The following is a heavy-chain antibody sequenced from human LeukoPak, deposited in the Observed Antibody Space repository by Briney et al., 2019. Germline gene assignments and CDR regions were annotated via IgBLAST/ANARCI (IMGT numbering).Heavy chain of an antibody. J-gene: IGHJ4*02. CDR2: ISAYNGNT. D-gene: IGHD6-19*01. Sequence: GASVKVSCKASGYTFTSYGISWVRQAPGQGLEWMGWISAYNGNTNYAQKLQGRVTMTTDTSTSTAYMELRSLRSDDTAVYYCARDGRIAVAGSQDYFDYRGQGTLVTVSS. CDR3: ARDGRIAVAGSQDYFDY. CDR1: GYTFTSYG. V-gene: IGHV1-18*01.